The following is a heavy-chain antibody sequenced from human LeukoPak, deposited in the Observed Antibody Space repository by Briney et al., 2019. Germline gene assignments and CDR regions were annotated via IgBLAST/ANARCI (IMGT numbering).Heavy chain of an antibody. J-gene: IGHJ6*02. CDR3: AGVDYYDSSGYHSQYYYYGMDV. Sequence: SETLSLTCAVYGGSFSGYYWSWIRQPPGKGLEWIGEINHSGSTNYNPSLKSRVTISVDTSKNQFSLKLSSVTAADTAVYYCAGVDYYDSSGYHSQYYYYGMDVWGQGTTVTVSS. V-gene: IGHV4-34*01. CDR1: GGSFSGYY. CDR2: INHSGST. D-gene: IGHD3-22*01.